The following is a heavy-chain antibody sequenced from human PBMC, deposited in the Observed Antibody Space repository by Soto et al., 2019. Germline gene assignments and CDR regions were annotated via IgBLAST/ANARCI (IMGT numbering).Heavy chain of an antibody. D-gene: IGHD4-17*01. Sequence: GGSLRLSCSTSGFTFGDYGMTWFRQAPGKGLEWVGLIRSKSYGKTTEYAASAADRFTISRDDSKRIAYLQMNSLKADDTAVYYCTRERWDYGDPKWYFELWGRGTLVTVSS. J-gene: IGHJ2*01. CDR1: GFTFGDYG. V-gene: IGHV3-49*03. CDR2: IRSKSYGKTT. CDR3: TRERWDYGDPKWYFEL.